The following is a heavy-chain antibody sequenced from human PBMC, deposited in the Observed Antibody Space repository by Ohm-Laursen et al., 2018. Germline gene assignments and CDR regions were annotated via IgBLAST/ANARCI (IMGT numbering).Heavy chain of an antibody. CDR1: GGSISSYY. D-gene: IGHD6-13*01. CDR2: IYYSGST. J-gene: IGHJ4*02. V-gene: IGHV4-59*01. Sequence: SETLFLTCTVSGGSISSYYWSWIRQPPGKGLEWIGYIYYSGSTNYNPSLKSRVTISVDTSKNQFSLKLSSVTAADTAVYYCASQIGYFDYWGQGTLVTVSS. CDR3: ASQIGYFDY.